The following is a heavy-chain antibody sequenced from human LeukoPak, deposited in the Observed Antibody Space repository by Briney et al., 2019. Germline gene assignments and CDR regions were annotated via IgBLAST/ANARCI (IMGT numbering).Heavy chain of an antibody. V-gene: IGHV5-51*01. CDR1: GYSFTNYW. CDR3: ARQLFDYDILTGYYTIDY. J-gene: IGHJ4*02. CDR2: IYPGDSDT. D-gene: IGHD3-9*01. Sequence: GESLKISCKGSGYSFTNYWIAWVRQMPGKGLEWMGIIYPGDSDTKNSPSFQGQVTISADKSISTAYLQWSSLKASDTAMYYCARQLFDYDILTGYYTIDYWGQGTLVTVSS.